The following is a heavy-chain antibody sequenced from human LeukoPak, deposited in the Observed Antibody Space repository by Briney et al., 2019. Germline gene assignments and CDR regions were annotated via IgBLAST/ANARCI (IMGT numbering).Heavy chain of an antibody. CDR3: AKVFGVTPDAPSAFDI. CDR2: ILGSGGTT. J-gene: IGHJ3*02. V-gene: IGHV3-23*01. Sequence: AGGSLRLSCAASGFTFSSFAMNWVRQAPGKGLDRVSAILGSGGTTYYADSVKGRFAISRDNSKNTLYLQMSSLRAEDTAVYYCAKVFGVTPDAPSAFDIWGQGTMVTVSS. D-gene: IGHD2-15*01. CDR1: GFTFSSFA.